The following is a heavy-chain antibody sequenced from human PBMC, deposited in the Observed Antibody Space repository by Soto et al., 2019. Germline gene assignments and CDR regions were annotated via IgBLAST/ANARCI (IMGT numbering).Heavy chain of an antibody. V-gene: IGHV4-59*12. CDR2: IYYSGST. J-gene: IGHJ4*02. D-gene: IGHD3-9*01. CDR1: GGSISSYY. Sequence: PSETLSLTCTVSGGSISSYYWSWIRQPPGKGLEWIGYIYYSGSTNYNPSLKSRVTISVDTSKNQFSLKLTSVTAADTAVYYCARDKMTGLFDYWGQGTLVIVSS. CDR3: ARDKMTGLFDY.